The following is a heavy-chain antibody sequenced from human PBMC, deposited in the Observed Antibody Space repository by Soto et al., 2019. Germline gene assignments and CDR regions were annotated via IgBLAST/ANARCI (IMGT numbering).Heavy chain of an antibody. CDR2: IYWDDDK. CDR1: GFSLSTSGVG. CDR3: AHTTNTAMVSGYYFDY. J-gene: IGHJ4*02. V-gene: IGHV2-5*02. D-gene: IGHD5-18*01. Sequence: QITLKESGPTLVKPTQTLTLTCTFSGFSLSTSGVGVGWIRQPPGTALEWLALIYWDDDKRYSPSLKSRLTITKDTSKNQVVLTMTNMDPVDTATYYCAHTTNTAMVSGYYFDYWGQGTLVTVSS.